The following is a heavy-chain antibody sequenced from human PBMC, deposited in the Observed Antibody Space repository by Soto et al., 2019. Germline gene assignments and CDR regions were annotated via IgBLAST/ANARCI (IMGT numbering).Heavy chain of an antibody. D-gene: IGHD5-12*01. CDR2: IIPIFGTA. J-gene: IGHJ6*02. V-gene: IGHV1-69*06. CDR3: ARGRDGYNLGHYYYGMDV. Sequence: GASVKVSCKASGGTCSIYAISCVRQAAVQGREWMGGIIPIFGTANYAQKFQGRVTITADKSTSTAYMELSSLRSEDTAVCYCARGRDGYNLGHYYYGMDVWGQGTTVTVSS. CDR1: GGTCSIYA.